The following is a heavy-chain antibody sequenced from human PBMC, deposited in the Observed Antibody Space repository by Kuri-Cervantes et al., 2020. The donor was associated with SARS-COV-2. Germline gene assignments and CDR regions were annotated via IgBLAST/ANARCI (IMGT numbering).Heavy chain of an antibody. J-gene: IGHJ4*02. CDR1: GGSISSDNW. CDR2: VFHGGSA. CDR3: AKVAGLLQYPDY. V-gene: IGHV4-4*02. Sequence: SETLSLTCAVSGGSISSDNWWIWVRQPPGKGLEWIGEVFHGGSANYNPSLKSRVTISVDKSKNQFSLRLKSVTAADTAVYYCAKVAGLLQYPDYWGQGTLVTVSS. D-gene: IGHD4-11*01.